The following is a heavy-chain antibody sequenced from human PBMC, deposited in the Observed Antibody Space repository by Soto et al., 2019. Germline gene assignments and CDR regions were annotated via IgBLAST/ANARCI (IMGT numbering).Heavy chain of an antibody. CDR2: IDPSDSYT. Sequence: GESLKISCKGSGYSFTSYWITWVRQMPGKGLEWMGRIDPSDSYTNYSPSFQGHVTISADKSISTAYLHLKASDTATYYCAKGAGSAYYGMDVWGQGTTVTVSS. CDR3: AKGAGSAYYGMDV. CDR1: GYSFTSYW. V-gene: IGHV5-10-1*01. D-gene: IGHD6-19*01. J-gene: IGHJ6*02.